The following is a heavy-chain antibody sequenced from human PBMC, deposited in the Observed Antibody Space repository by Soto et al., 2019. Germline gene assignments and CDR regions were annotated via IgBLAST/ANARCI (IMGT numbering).Heavy chain of an antibody. CDR1: GGTYRIYA. D-gene: IGHD5-12*01. Sequence: QVQLVQSGAEVKKPGSSVKVSCKASGGTYRIYAVSWVRQAPGQGLEWMGGIIPIIGTINYAQRFQGRITITGDESTTTAYMELSSLKSEDTAVYYCARDLGSGYDPGDYWGQGTLVTVSS. J-gene: IGHJ4*02. CDR2: IIPIIGTI. CDR3: ARDLGSGYDPGDY. V-gene: IGHV1-69*12.